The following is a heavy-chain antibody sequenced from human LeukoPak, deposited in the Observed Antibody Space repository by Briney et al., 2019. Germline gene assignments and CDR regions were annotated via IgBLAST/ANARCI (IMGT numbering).Heavy chain of an antibody. Sequence: PSETLSLTCAVSGGSITSSNWWTWVRQPPGKGLEWIGEIYHSGSTNYNPSLKSRVTISVDKSKNQFSLKLSSVTAADTAVYYCARGPAYCGGDCYSAWLNWFDPWGQGTLVTVSS. CDR2: IYHSGST. CDR1: GGSITSSNW. D-gene: IGHD2-21*02. V-gene: IGHV4-4*02. CDR3: ARGPAYCGGDCYSAWLNWFDP. J-gene: IGHJ5*02.